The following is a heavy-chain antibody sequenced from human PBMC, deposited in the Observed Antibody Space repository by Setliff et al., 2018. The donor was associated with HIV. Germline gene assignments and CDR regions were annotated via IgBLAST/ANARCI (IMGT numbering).Heavy chain of an antibody. CDR1: GGSFIGSSFQ. CDR2: IAYSGTTMYT. CDR3: ARLRINDY. Sequence: PSETLSLTCNVSGGSFIGSSFQSTWIRQTPGKGLEWIADIAYSGTTMYTNYNPSLESRIIISRDNSKNSVYLQMNGLRVEDTAVYYCARLRINDYWGQGTPVTVSS. J-gene: IGHJ4*02. V-gene: IGHV4-39*01.